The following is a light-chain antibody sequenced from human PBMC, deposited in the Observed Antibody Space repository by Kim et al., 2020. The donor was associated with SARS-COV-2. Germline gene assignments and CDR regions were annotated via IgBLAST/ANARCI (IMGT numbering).Light chain of an antibody. Sequence: AYGGYRVTITCRASQGISNYLAWYQQKPGKVPQLLIYAASTLQSGVPSRFSGSGSGTYFTLTISSLQPEDVATYYCLKYNSAPWTFGQGTKVDIK. CDR3: LKYNSAPWT. CDR2: AAS. V-gene: IGKV1-27*01. CDR1: QGISNY. J-gene: IGKJ1*01.